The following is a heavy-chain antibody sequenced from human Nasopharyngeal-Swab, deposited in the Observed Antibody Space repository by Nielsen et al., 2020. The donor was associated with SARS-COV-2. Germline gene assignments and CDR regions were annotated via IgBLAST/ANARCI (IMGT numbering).Heavy chain of an antibody. J-gene: IGHJ4*02. CDR3: TRGGDYSGGSCQTWIQLWADY. CDR2: IRSKAYGGTT. Sequence: WIRQPPGKGLEWVGFIRSKAYGGTTEYAASVKGRFTISRDDSKSIAYLQMNSLKTEDTAVYYCTRGGDYSGGSCQTWIQLWADYWGQGTLVTVSS. D-gene: IGHD2-15*01. V-gene: IGHV3-49*02.